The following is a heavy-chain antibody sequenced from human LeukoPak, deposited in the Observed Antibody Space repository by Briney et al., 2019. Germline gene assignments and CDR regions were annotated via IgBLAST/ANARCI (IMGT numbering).Heavy chain of an antibody. V-gene: IGHV3-7*01. CDR3: ARDRPMIVVVGSYYGMDV. CDR1: GFTFSSYW. CDR2: IKQDGSEK. J-gene: IGHJ6*02. Sequence: PGGSLRLSCAASGFTFSSYWMSWVRQAPGKGLEWVANIKQDGSEKYYVDSVKGRFTISRDNAKNSLYLQMNSLRAEDTAVYYCARDRPMIVVVGSYYGMDVWGQGTTVTVSS. D-gene: IGHD3-22*01.